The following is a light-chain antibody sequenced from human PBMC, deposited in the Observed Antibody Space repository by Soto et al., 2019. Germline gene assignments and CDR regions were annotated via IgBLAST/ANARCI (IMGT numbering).Light chain of an antibody. CDR2: EVI. Sequence: QSVPTPSSSVTGSPGQSITIPCTGTSSDVGGYDYVSWYQQHPGKVPTLIIYEVIKRPSGVSHRFSGSKSGNTASLTISGLQTEDEADYYCSSYTTSSALVFGGGTKVTVL. CDR1: SSDVGGYDY. CDR3: SSYTTSSALV. V-gene: IGLV2-14*01. J-gene: IGLJ2*01.